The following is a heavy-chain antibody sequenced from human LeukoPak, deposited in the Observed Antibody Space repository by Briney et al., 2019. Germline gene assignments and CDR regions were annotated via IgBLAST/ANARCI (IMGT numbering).Heavy chain of an antibody. V-gene: IGHV4-34*01. D-gene: IGHD5-18*01. J-gene: IGHJ6*03. Sequence: ETLSLTCAVYGGSFSDYSWSWIRQPPGKGLEWIGEINHSGGTNHNPSLMSRVIMSVDTSKNQFSLKVSSVTAADTAVYYCARVGYSYFINDWSRTGLGAYATKHYYYMDVWGKGTTVTVSS. CDR2: INHSGGT. CDR3: ARVGYSYFINDWSRTGLGAYATKHYYYMDV. CDR1: GGSFSDYS.